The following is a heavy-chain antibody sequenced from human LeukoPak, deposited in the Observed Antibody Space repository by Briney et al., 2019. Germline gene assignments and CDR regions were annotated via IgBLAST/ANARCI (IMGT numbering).Heavy chain of an antibody. Sequence: SVTLSLTCTVSAVSVSSGSYYWRWIRQPPGKGLEWIGYIYYSGSTNYNPSLKSRVTISVDTSKNQFSLKLSSVTAADTAVYYCARETYGRYFDYWGQGTLVTVSS. CDR2: IYYSGST. V-gene: IGHV4-61*01. CDR1: AVSVSSGSYY. CDR3: ARETYGRYFDY. J-gene: IGHJ4*02. D-gene: IGHD4-17*01.